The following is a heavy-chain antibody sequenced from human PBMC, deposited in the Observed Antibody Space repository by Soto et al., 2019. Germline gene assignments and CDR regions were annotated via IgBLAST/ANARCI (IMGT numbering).Heavy chain of an antibody. Sequence: GGSLRLSCAASGFTFSSYGMHWVRQAPGKGLEWVAVISYDGSNKYYADSVKGRFTISRDNSKNTLYLQMNSLRAEDTAVYYCAKTSGFWSGGSGFPAFGSWGQGTLVRVSP. CDR2: ISYDGSNK. CDR1: GFTFSSYG. D-gene: IGHD2-15*01. CDR3: AKTSGFWSGGSGFPAFGS. J-gene: IGHJ4*02. V-gene: IGHV3-30*18.